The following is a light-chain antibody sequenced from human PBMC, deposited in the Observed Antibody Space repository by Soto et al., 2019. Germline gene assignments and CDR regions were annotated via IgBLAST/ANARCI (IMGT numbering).Light chain of an antibody. V-gene: IGKV1-5*01. CDR2: DAS. J-gene: IGKJ1*01. Sequence: DIQMTQSPSTLSATAGDRVTITCRASQSISAWLAWYQQKPGKAPKLLIYDASNLEIGVPSRFSGSGSGTECTLTISNLQPDDFATYYCQQYENYWTFGQGTKVEIK. CDR3: QQYENYWT. CDR1: QSISAW.